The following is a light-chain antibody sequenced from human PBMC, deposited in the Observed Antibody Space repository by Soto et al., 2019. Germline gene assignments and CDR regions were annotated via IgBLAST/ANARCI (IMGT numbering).Light chain of an antibody. J-gene: IGLJ3*02. CDR1: SGAVSTNNF. CDR3: VLYMGSGTWV. CDR2: TTN. V-gene: IGLV8-61*01. Sequence: QTVVTQEPSFSVSPGGTVTLTCALSSGAVSTNNFPTWYQQTPGQAPRTLISTTNIRSSGVSERFSGSILGNKAALTITGAQADDESVYYCVLYMGSGTWVFGGGTKLTVL.